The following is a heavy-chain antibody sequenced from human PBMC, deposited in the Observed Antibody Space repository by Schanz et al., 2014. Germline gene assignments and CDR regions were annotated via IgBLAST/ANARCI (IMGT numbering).Heavy chain of an antibody. D-gene: IGHD3-3*02. CDR2: ISPNSGDT. CDR1: GYSFSTYA. CDR3: ARENKDYDSILNKFFHYGLDL. J-gene: IGHJ6*02. V-gene: IGHV1-2*06. Sequence: QVHLVQSESELKNPGASVKVSCKTSGYSFSTYAMNWVRQAPGQGLEWMGRISPNSGDTHSAQKFQGRVTMTWDRSISTANMELSRLRSDDTAVYYCARENKDYDSILNKFFHYGLDLWGQGTTVTVSS.